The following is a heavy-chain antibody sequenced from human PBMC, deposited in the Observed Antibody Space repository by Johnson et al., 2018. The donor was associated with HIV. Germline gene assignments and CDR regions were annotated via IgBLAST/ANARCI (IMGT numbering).Heavy chain of an antibody. CDR1: GFTFRNYG. J-gene: IGHJ3*02. Sequence: QVQLVESGGGVVQPGRSLRLSCAASGFTFRNYGMHWVRQAPGNGLEWEAGTWLDGSKKSYSDSVMGRFIIPRDNSKNTMYLQMNSLRAEDTALYDCAKVAVATAAGGVPLDIWGPGTMVTVSA. V-gene: IGHV3-33*03. CDR2: TWLDGSKK. CDR3: AKVAVATAAGGVPLDI. D-gene: IGHD6-13*01.